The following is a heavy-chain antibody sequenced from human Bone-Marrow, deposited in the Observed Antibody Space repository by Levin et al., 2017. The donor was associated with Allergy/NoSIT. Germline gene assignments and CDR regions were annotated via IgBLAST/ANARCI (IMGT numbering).Heavy chain of an antibody. CDR1: GFTVSDTF. J-gene: IGHJ5*02. CDR3: ARDGPPDT. CDR2: IYSGGDI. V-gene: IGHV3-53*01. Sequence: GGSLRLSCAASGFTVSDTFMTWVRQAPGQGLEWVSIIYSGGDIEYTDSVKGRFTISRDNSNNTVYLQMNSLRVDDTAVYYCARDGPPDTWGQGTLVTVSS.